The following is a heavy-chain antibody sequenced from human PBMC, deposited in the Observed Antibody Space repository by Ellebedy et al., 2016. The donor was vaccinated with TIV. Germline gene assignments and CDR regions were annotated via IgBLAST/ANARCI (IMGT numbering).Heavy chain of an antibody. CDR1: GGSISSYY. CDR2: IYYSGST. D-gene: IGHD3-22*01. J-gene: IGHJ6*02. CDR3: ARGRENYYDSSGYGPYYGMDV. Sequence: SETLSLTCTVSGGSISSYYWSWIRQPPGKGLEWIGYIYYSGSTNYNPSLKSRVTISVDTSKNQFSLKLSSVTAADTAVYYCARGRENYYDSSGYGPYYGMDVWGQGTTVTVSS. V-gene: IGHV4-59*12.